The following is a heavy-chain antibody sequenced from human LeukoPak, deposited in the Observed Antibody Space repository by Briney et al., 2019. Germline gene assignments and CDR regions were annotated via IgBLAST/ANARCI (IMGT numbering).Heavy chain of an antibody. D-gene: IGHD6-13*01. CDR2: INLRGST. CDR3: ARGSYSSITTSFDY. J-gene: IGHJ4*02. Sequence: PSETLSLTCAVYGGSFNDYYWNWIRQPPGKGLEWIGEINLRGSTTYNPSLKSRVTISLDESKNQFSLKLSSVTAADTAVYYCARGSYSSITTSFDYWGQGTLVTVSS. V-gene: IGHV4-34*01. CDR1: GGSFNDYY.